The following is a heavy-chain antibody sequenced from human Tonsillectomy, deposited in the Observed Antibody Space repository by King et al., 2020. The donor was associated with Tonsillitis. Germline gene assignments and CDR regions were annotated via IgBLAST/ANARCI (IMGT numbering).Heavy chain of an antibody. CDR1: GGSISSGGYS. J-gene: IGHJ3*02. CDR3: DRVLPTYYYGSGSYEDAFDI. Sequence: QLQLQESGPGLVKPSQTLSLTCAVSGGSISSGGYSWSWIRQPPGKGLEWIGYIYYSGSTYYNPSLKSRVTISVDTSKNQFSLKLSSVTAADTAVYYFDRVLPTYYYGSGSYEDAFDIWGQGTMVTVSS. CDR2: IYYSGST. D-gene: IGHD3-10*01. V-gene: IGHV4-30-4*07.